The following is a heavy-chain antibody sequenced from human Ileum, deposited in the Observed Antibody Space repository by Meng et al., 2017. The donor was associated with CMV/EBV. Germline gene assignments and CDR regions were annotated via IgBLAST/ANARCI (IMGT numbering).Heavy chain of an antibody. CDR3: ARDIWYKWSYWFDP. CDR1: GFTFSNHG. D-gene: IGHD1-7*01. CDR2: VQYDRFNK. V-gene: IGHV3-30*02. Sequence: GGSLRLSCAASGFTFSNHGMHWVRQAPGKGLEWVAFVQYDRFNKYYADSVKGRFTISRDHSNNTLYLQMDSLRPEDTAIYYCARDIWYKWSYWFDPWGQGTLVTVSS. J-gene: IGHJ5*02.